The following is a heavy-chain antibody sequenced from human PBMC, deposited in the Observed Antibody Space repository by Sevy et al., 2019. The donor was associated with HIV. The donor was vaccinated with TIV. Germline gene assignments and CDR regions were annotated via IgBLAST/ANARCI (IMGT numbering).Heavy chain of an antibody. D-gene: IGHD3-10*01. J-gene: IGHJ5*02. CDR2: MNPNSGNT. CDR3: ARGQSTIVRRVIINPSWFDP. CDR1: GYTFTSYD. Sequence: ASVKVSCKASGYTFTSYDINWVRQATGQGLEWMGWMNPNSGNTGYAQKFQGRVTMTRNTSISTAYMELSSLRSEDTAVYYCARGQSTIVRRVIINPSWFDPWGQGTLVTVSS. V-gene: IGHV1-8*01.